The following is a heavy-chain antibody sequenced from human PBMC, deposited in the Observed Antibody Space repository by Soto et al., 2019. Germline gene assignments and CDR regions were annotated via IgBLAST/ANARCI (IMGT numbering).Heavy chain of an antibody. D-gene: IGHD3-16*01. V-gene: IGHV2-5*02. Sequence: QITLKESGPTLVKPTQTLTLTCTFSGFSLTTRGVGVGWIRQPPGKALECLALIYWDDDKGYSPSLQSRLSITKDTSKNQVVLTMTNVDPVDTATYYCAHIPNYYQYDGFDPWGQGTLVSVSS. J-gene: IGHJ5*02. CDR3: AHIPNYYQYDGFDP. CDR1: GFSLTTRGVG. CDR2: IYWDDDK.